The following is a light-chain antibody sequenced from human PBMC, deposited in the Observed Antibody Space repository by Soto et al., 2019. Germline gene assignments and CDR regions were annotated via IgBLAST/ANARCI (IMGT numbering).Light chain of an antibody. J-gene: IGKJ4*01. CDR1: LGVSSS. CDR3: QQFNTYPQVT. V-gene: IGKV1-13*02. Sequence: AIQLTQSPASLSASVGDIITITCRASLGVSSSLAWYQHKAGKPPNLLISDASSLQSGVPSRFSGSGSGTHFSLTISSLQPEYFAIYYCQQFNTYPQVTFGGETKVSI. CDR2: DAS.